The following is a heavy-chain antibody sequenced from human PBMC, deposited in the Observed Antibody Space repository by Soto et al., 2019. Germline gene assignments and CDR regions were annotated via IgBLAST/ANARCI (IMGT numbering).Heavy chain of an antibody. CDR1: GSSFTRYE. V-gene: IGHV1-8*01. CDR2: MNPNTGDT. CDR3: ARSTLDY. J-gene: IGHJ4*02. D-gene: IGHD2-15*01. Sequence: ASVKGSCKASGSSFTRYEINWVRQATGQGLEWMGWMNPNTGDTGYAQKFQGRLTMTRNTSISTAYMELSSLRSEDTAVYYCARSTLDYWGLGALVTVSS.